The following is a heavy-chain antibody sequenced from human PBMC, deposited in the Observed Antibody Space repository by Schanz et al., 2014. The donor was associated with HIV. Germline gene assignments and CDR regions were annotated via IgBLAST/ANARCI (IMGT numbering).Heavy chain of an antibody. J-gene: IGHJ4*03. Sequence: QVQLVESGGGLVTPGGSLRLSCAASGFTFSDHYISWIRLVPGKGLEWVSFISGSSDAVFYADSVKGRFTVSRDNTKNLLFLQMNSLSAADTAVYFCARARFGEWGQGTLVTVS. CDR1: GFTFSDHY. D-gene: IGHD3-3*01. CDR2: ISGSSDAV. CDR3: ARARFGE. V-gene: IGHV3-11*01.